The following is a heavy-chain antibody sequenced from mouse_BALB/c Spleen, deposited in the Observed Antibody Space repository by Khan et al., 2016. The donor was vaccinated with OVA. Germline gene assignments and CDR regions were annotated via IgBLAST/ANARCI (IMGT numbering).Heavy chain of an antibody. CDR2: ISGDSSTV. CDR1: GFTFTSFG. CDR3: ARSYFYGYYFDQ. V-gene: IGHV5-17*02. J-gene: IGHJ2*01. Sequence: EVQLVASGGGLVQPGGSRKLSCVASGFTFTSFGMHWVRQAPEKGLEWVAYISGDSSTVYYTDTVKGRFTISRDNPKNTLFLQMTSLRSEDMAIYYCARSYFYGYYFDQGGQGKNLTVS. D-gene: IGHD1-1*01.